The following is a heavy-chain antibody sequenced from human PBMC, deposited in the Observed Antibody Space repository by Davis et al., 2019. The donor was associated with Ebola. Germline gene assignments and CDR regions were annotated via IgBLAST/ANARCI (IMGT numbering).Heavy chain of an antibody. D-gene: IGHD2-2*01. V-gene: IGHV3-11*06. J-gene: IGHJ4*02. Sequence: GESLKISCAASGLTFTNAWMTWIRQAPGKGLEWVSYISSSATYTDYADSMRGRFTISRDNAKNSLYLQMNSLRAEDTAVYYCAKKYQLLFDYWGQGTLVTVSS. CDR3: AKKYQLLFDY. CDR1: GLTFTNAW. CDR2: ISSSATYT.